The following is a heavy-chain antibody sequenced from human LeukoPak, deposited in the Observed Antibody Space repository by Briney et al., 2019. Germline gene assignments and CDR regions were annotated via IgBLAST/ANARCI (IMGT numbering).Heavy chain of an antibody. CDR3: ARSVVVPAAIDY. CDR1: GYTFTSYD. D-gene: IGHD2-2*01. J-gene: IGHJ4*02. CDR2: IIPILGIA. V-gene: IGHV1-69*04. Sequence: ASVKVSCKASGYTFTSYDISWVRQAPGQGLEWMGRIIPILGIANYAQKFQGRVTITADKSTSTAYMELSSLRSEDTAVYYCARSVVVPAAIDYWGQGTLVTVSS.